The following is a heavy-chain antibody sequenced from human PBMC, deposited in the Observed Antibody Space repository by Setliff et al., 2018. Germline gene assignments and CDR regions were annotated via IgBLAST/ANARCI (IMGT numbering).Heavy chain of an antibody. J-gene: IGHJ6*03. CDR2: IIPMFGTT. V-gene: IGHV1-69*13. CDR3: ARVRDCSGGICHRGFHHYMDV. CDR1: GHTFTSYD. Sequence: GASVKVSCKASGHTFTSYDINWVRQAPGQGLEWMGGIIPMFGTTNYAQRFRGRVTITADESTTTAYLELSSLRSEDTAVYYCARVRDCSGGICHRGFHHYMDVWGKGTTVTVSS. D-gene: IGHD2-15*01.